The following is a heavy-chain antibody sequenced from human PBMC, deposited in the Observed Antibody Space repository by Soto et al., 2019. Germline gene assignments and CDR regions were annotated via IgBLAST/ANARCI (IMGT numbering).Heavy chain of an antibody. CDR1: GYKVSTWHNFTSYW. V-gene: IGHV5-51*01. Sequence: GESLKISCMGSGYKVSTWHNFTSYWIAWVRQMPGEGLEWMGIIYPGDSDTRYSPSFQGQVTISADKSINSVYLQWSSLKASETATYYCARTAGAGKYYYVVDVWGQGTTVTVSS. CDR2: IYPGDSDT. J-gene: IGHJ6*02. CDR3: ARTAGAGKYYYVVDV. D-gene: IGHD6-13*01.